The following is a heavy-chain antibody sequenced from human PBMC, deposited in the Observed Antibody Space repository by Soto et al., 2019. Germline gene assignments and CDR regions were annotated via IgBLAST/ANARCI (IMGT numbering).Heavy chain of an antibody. CDR3: ARLFCSTDTCDSWFDP. Sequence: GESLKISCTGFGYTFTTFWISWVCQMPGKGLEWMGRIDPRDSQTNYSPSFQGHVTISVDKSISTAYLQWDSLKASDTAMYYCARLFCSTDTCDSWFDPWGQGTLVTVSS. J-gene: IGHJ5*02. V-gene: IGHV5-10-1*01. CDR2: IDPRDSQT. D-gene: IGHD1-26*01. CDR1: GYTFTTFW.